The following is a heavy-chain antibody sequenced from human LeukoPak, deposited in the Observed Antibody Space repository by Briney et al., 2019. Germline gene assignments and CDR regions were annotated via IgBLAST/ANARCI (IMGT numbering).Heavy chain of an antibody. CDR3: ARGRYCTATSCTYWYFDL. Sequence: SETLSLTCTVSAGSISSYYWSWIRQPAGEGLEWIGRVYSSGTTNYNPSLQSRVTMSVDSSKNEFSLKLNSVTAADTAVYYWARGRYCTATSCTYWYFDLWGRGTLVTVSS. CDR1: AGSISSYY. J-gene: IGHJ2*01. D-gene: IGHD2-2*01. CDR2: VYSSGTT. V-gene: IGHV4-4*07.